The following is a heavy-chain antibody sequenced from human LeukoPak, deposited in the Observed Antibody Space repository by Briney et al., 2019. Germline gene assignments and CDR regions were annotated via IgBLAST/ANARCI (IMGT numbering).Heavy chain of an antibody. CDR3: ARDGTAPGLYFDL. V-gene: IGHV3-7*01. D-gene: IGHD6-13*01. J-gene: IGHJ4*01. Sequence: PGGPLRLSCAVSGFTFTSYWMNWVRQAPGKGLEWVASIGQDGGEKSYVDSVKGRFTISRDNTKNSLYLQMSSLRAEDTAVYYCARDGTAPGLYFDLWGQGTLVTVSS. CDR1: GFTFTSYW. CDR2: IGQDGGEK.